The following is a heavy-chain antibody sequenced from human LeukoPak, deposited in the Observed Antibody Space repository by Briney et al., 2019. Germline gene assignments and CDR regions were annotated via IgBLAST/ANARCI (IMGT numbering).Heavy chain of an antibody. D-gene: IGHD5-18*01. CDR1: GFTFSDYY. CDR3: ACFVDTAMAYSNY. Sequence: GGSLRLSCAASGFTFSDYYMSWIRQAPGKGLEWVSYISSSGSTIYYADSVKGRFTISRDNAKNSLYLQINSLRAEDTAVYYCACFVDTAMAYSNYWGQGTLVTVSS. CDR2: ISSSGSTI. J-gene: IGHJ4*02. V-gene: IGHV3-11*01.